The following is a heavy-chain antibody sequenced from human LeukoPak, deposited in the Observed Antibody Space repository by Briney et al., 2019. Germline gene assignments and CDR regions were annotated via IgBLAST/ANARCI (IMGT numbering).Heavy chain of an antibody. CDR2: IYYSGST. J-gene: IGHJ4*02. Sequence: SETLSLTCTVSGGSISSYYWSWIRPPPGKGLEWIGYIYYSGSTNYNPSLKSRVTISVDTSKNQFSLKLSSVTAADTAVYYCARKAPYYYDSSGYYSDAYYFDYWGQGTLVTVSS. V-gene: IGHV4-59*01. CDR1: GGSISSYY. CDR3: ARKAPYYYDSSGYYSDAYYFDY. D-gene: IGHD3-22*01.